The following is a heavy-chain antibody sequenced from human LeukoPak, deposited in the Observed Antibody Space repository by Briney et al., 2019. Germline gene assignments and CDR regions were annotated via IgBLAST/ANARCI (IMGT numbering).Heavy chain of an antibody. Sequence: GASVKVSCKSSGFTFTDHYIHWVRQGPGQGLEWMGYISPHSTFTSSPQEFQGRVTMTRDTSMTTAYMELTRLTSDDTAVYYCVREGEGPLSKDFDYWGQGTLVTVSS. CDR1: GFTFTDHY. J-gene: IGHJ4*02. D-gene: IGHD2/OR15-2a*01. V-gene: IGHV1-2*02. CDR2: ISPHSTFT. CDR3: VREGEGPLSKDFDY.